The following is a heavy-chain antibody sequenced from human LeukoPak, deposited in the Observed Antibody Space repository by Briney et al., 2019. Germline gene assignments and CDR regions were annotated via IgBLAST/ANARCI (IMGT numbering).Heavy chain of an antibody. CDR1: GASITAYY. V-gene: IGHV4-4*08. CDR3: ARGYSSGRGQFDP. J-gene: IGHJ5*02. Sequence: PSETLSLTCTVSGASITAYYWSWIRQPPGKGLEWIGYIYDSGATSGTNNYNPSLKSRVTISVDTSKNQFSLKLSSVTAADKAVYYCARGYSSGRGQFDPWGQGTLVTVSS. D-gene: IGHD6-19*01. CDR2: IYDSGAT.